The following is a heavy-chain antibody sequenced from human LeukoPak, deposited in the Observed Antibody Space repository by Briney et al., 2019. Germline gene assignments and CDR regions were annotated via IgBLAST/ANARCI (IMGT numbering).Heavy chain of an antibody. CDR2: IYYSGST. Sequence: PSETLSLTCTVSGGSISSSYYWGWIRQPPGKGLEWIGSIYYSGSTYYSPSLKSRVTISLDTSRNQFSLKLTSVTAADTAVYYCAKSNGYGLVDIWGQGTMVTVSP. CDR3: AKSNGYGLVDI. D-gene: IGHD3-10*01. CDR1: GGSISSSYY. J-gene: IGHJ3*02. V-gene: IGHV4-39*07.